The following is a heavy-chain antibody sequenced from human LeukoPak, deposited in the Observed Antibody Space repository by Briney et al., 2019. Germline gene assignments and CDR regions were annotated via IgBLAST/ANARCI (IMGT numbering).Heavy chain of an antibody. CDR3: ARGLNYYDSSGYNY. D-gene: IGHD3-22*01. V-gene: IGHV3-53*01. CDR2: IYSGGST. Sequence: GGSLRLSCAASGFTVSSNYMSWVRQAPGKGLEWVSVIYSGGSTYYADSVKGRFTISRDNSKNTLYLQMNSLRAEDTAVYYCARGLNYYDSSGYNYWGQGTLVTVSS. J-gene: IGHJ4*02. CDR1: GFTVSSNY.